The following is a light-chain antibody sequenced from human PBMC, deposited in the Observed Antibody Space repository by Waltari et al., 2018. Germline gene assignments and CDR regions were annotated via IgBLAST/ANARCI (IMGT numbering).Light chain of an antibody. J-gene: IGLJ2*01. V-gene: IGLV2-11*01. Sequence: QSALTQPRSVSGSPGPSVTISCTKPINYVSWYQQHPGKAPKLIIYYDNKRPSGVPDRVSGPKAGNTASLTISGLQTEDEADYYCCSFAGSHTEIFDGGTKLTVL. CDR3: CSFAGSHTEI. CDR2: YDN. CDR1: INY.